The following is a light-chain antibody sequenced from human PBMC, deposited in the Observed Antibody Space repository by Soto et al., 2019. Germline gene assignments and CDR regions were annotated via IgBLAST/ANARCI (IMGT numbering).Light chain of an antibody. CDR2: AAS. CDR3: QQSYSTPIT. Sequence: DVEMTQSPSCLSSWGGDIFTITGGASQSISSYLNWYQQKPGKAPKLLIYAASSLQSGVPSRFSGSGSGTDFTLTISSLQPEDFATYYCQQSYSTPITFGQGTRLEIK. V-gene: IGKV1-39*01. CDR1: QSISSY. J-gene: IGKJ5*01.